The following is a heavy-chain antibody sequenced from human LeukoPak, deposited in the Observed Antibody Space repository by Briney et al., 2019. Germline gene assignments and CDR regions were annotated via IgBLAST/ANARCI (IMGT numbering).Heavy chain of an antibody. Sequence: GRSLRLSCAASGFTFSSYGMHWVRQAPGKGLEWVAVISYDGSNKYYADSVKGRFIISRDNSKNTLYLQMNSLRAEDTAVYYCAKDGSTMVRSYGMDVWGQGTTVTVSS. D-gene: IGHD3-10*01. J-gene: IGHJ6*02. CDR3: AKDGSTMVRSYGMDV. CDR1: GFTFSSYG. CDR2: ISYDGSNK. V-gene: IGHV3-30*18.